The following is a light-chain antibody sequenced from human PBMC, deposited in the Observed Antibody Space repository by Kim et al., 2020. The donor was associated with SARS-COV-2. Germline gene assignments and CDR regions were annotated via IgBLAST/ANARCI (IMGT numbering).Light chain of an antibody. Sequence: AALGKTARITCGGNNSGNKNVHWYQKKPGQAAILVIYRDNNRPSGIPERFSGSNSGNTATLTISRAQAGDESDYYCQVWDSSIGVFGGGTQLTVL. CDR3: QVWDSSIGV. CDR1: NSGNKN. CDR2: RDN. V-gene: IGLV3-9*01. J-gene: IGLJ2*01.